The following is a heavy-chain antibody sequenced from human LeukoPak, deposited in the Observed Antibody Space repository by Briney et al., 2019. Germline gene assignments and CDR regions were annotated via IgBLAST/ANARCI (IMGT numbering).Heavy chain of an antibody. Sequence: PGGSLRLSCAASGFTDSSSYMSWVRQAPGKGLEWVSLIYSGGSTYYAASVKGRFTISRDNSKNTLYLQMNILRPEDTAVYYCAKGYNYAYEYWGQGTLVTVSS. CDR3: AKGYNYAYEY. J-gene: IGHJ4*02. CDR2: IYSGGST. V-gene: IGHV3-53*01. CDR1: GFTDSSSY. D-gene: IGHD5-18*01.